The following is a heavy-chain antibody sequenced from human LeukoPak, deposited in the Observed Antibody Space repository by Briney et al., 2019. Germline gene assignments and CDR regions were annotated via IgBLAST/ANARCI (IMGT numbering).Heavy chain of an antibody. CDR2: IKSKTDGGTT. CDR3: TSRLGSGSYLDAFDI. D-gene: IGHD3-10*01. V-gene: IGHV3-15*01. CDR1: GFTFSNAW. Sequence: GGSLRLSCAASGFTFSNAWMSWVRQAPGKGLEWVGRIKSKTDGGTTDYAAPVKGRFTISRDDSKNTLYLQMNSLKTEDTAVYYCTSRLGSGSYLDAFDIWGQGTMVTVSS. J-gene: IGHJ3*02.